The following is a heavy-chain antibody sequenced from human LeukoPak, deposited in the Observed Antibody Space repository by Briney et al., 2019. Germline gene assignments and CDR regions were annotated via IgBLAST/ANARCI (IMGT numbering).Heavy chain of an antibody. J-gene: IGHJ4*02. Sequence: SETLSLTCTVSGGSISSSSYYWGWIRQPPGKGLEWIGSIYYSGSTYYNPSLKSRVTISVDTSKNQFSLKLSSVTAADTAVYYCARATYYYDSSGYYQLDYWGQGTLVTVSS. V-gene: IGHV4-39*01. CDR1: GGSISSSSYY. CDR2: IYYSGST. D-gene: IGHD3-22*01. CDR3: ARATYYYDSSGYYQLDY.